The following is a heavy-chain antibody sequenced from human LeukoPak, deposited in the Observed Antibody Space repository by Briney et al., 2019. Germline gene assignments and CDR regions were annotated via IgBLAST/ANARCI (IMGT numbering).Heavy chain of an antibody. CDR3: ASVGY. Sequence: GGSLRLSCAASGFTFSGSVMHWVRQASGKGLEWVGRIRSKANSYATAYAASVKGRFTISRDNAKNSLYLQMNSLRAEDTAVYYCASVGYWGQGTLVTVSS. D-gene: IGHD1-26*01. CDR1: GFTFSGSV. CDR2: IRSKANSYAT. J-gene: IGHJ4*02. V-gene: IGHV3-73*01.